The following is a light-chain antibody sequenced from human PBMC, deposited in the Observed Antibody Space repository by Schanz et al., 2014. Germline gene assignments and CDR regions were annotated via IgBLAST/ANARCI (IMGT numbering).Light chain of an antibody. J-gene: IGKJ1*01. V-gene: IGKV3-11*01. CDR1: QSVSSS. CDR3: QQYGTSPRT. CDR2: DAS. Sequence: EVVLTQSPATLSLSPGERATLSCRASQSVSSSLAWFQQKPGQAPRLLIYDASNRATGIPARFSGSGSGTEFTLTISSLQSEDFAVFYCQQYGTSPRTFGQGTKVEIK.